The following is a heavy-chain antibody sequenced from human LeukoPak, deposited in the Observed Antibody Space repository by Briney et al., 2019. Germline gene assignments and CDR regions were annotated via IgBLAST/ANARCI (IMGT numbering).Heavy chain of an antibody. D-gene: IGHD3-10*01. J-gene: IGHJ5*02. CDR2: IYYSGST. CDR3: ARGGYYGSGNDFRFDP. V-gene: IGHV4-59*01. CDR1: GGSISSYY. Sequence: SETLSLTCTVSGGSISSYYWSWIRQPPGKGLEWIGYIYYSGSTDYNPSLKSRVTISVDTSRNQFSLRLSSVTAADTAVYYCARGGYYGSGNDFRFDPWGQGTLVTVSS.